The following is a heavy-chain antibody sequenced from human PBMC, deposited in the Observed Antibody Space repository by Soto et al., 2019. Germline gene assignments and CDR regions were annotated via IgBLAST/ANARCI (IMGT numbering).Heavy chain of an antibody. V-gene: IGHV5-10-1*01. J-gene: IGHJ5*02. Sequence: PGESLKISCKGSGHTFTNYWISWVRQMPGKDLEWVGRIDPSESSINYSPSFQGHVTISADKSISTAYLQWSSLRASDTAMYYCARHRSPNNAYDPWGQGTLVTVSS. CDR3: ARHRSPNNAYDP. CDR1: GHTFTNYW. D-gene: IGHD2-2*01. CDR2: IDPSESSI.